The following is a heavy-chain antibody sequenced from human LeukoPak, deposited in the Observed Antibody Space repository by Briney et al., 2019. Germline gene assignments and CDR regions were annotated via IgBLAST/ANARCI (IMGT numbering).Heavy chain of an antibody. V-gene: IGHV3-33*01. J-gene: IGHJ4*02. Sequence: PGGSLRLSCAASGFTFSNYGMHWVRQAPGKGLEWVAVIWFDGSNKYYADSVKGRFTISRDNSKNTLYLQMNSLRAEDTAVYYCARNENSGWGYFDYWGQGTLVTVSS. CDR3: ARNENSGWGYFDY. CDR1: GFTFSNYG. D-gene: IGHD5-12*01. CDR2: IWFDGSNK.